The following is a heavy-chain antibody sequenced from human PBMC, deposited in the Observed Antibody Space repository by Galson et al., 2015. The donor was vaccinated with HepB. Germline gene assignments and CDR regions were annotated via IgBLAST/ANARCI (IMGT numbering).Heavy chain of an antibody. J-gene: IGHJ3*02. CDR3: AASYGDTGAFDI. CDR1: GYTFTSYD. D-gene: IGHD4-17*01. V-gene: IGHV1-8*01. CDR2: MNPNSGNT. Sequence: SVKVSCKASGYTFTSYDINWVRQATGQGLEWMGWMNPNSGNTGYAQKFQGRVTMTRNTSISTAYMELSSLRSEDTAVYYCAASYGDTGAFDIWGQGTMVTVSS.